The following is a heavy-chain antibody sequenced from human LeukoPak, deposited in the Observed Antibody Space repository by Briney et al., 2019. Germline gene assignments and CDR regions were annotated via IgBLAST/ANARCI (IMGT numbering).Heavy chain of an antibody. V-gene: IGHV4-30-2*01. D-gene: IGHD6-19*01. J-gene: IGHJ6*02. CDR1: GGSISSGGYS. CDR3: ARHLQSSSGWSLYYYYGMDV. Sequence: NPSETLSLTCAVSGGSISSGGYSWSWIRQPPGKGLEWIGYIYHSGSTNYNPSLKSRVTISVDTSKNQFSLKLSSVTAADTAVYYCARHLQSSSGWSLYYYYGMDVWGQGTTVTVSS. CDR2: IYHSGST.